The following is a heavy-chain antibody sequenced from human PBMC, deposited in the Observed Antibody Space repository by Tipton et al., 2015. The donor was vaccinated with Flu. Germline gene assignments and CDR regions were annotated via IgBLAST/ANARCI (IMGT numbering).Heavy chain of an antibody. CDR2: ISTSGST. J-gene: IGHJ3*02. V-gene: IGHV4-4*07. D-gene: IGHD5-12*01. CDR3: ARDLRGYSGYTGGDAFDM. Sequence: LSLTCTVSGGSISTSYWSWIRQPAGKGLEWIRRISTSGSTNYNASLESRVTLSRDTSKNHISLRLTSATAADTALYYCARDLRGYSGYTGGDAFDMWGRGIMVFVSS. CDR1: GGSISTSY.